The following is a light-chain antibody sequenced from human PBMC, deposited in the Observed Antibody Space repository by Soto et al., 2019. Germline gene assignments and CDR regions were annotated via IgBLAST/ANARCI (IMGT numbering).Light chain of an antibody. Sequence: IVTTHSPATLSVSPGERLTISCQARQRVTNTLAWYQHKPGQAPRLLISYASRGATGIPSRFSGSGSGTDFTLTINSLQSEDFAVYYCQQYYTWPVTFGGGTKVDIK. V-gene: IGKV3-15*01. J-gene: IGKJ4*01. CDR1: QRVTNT. CDR2: YAS. CDR3: QQYYTWPVT.